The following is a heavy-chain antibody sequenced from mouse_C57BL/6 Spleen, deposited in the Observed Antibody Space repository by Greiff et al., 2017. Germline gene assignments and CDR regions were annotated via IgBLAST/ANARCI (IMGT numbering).Heavy chain of an antibody. V-gene: IGHV1-85*01. CDR2: IYPRDGST. J-gene: IGHJ3*01. CDR3: ALDSSGSFAY. D-gene: IGHD3-2*02. Sequence: VKLVESGPELVKPGASVKLSCKASGYTFTSYDINWVKQRPGQGLEWIGWIYPRDGSTKYNEKFKGKATLTVDTSSSTAYMELHSLTSEDSAVYFCALDSSGSFAYWGQGTLVTVSA. CDR1: GYTFTSYD.